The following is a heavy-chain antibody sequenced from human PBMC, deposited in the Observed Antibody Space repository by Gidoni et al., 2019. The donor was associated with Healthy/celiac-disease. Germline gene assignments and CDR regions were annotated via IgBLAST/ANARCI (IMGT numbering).Heavy chain of an antibody. D-gene: IGHD6-19*01. CDR2: IKQDGSEK. J-gene: IGHJ4*02. CDR3: ASLGAVAGYGGFDY. Sequence: EVQLVESGGGLVQPGGSLRLSCAASGFTFSSYWMSGVREAPGKGLEWVANIKQDGSEKYYVDSVKGRFTISRDNAKNSLYLQMNILRAEETAVYYCASLGAVAGYGGFDYWGQGTLVTVSS. CDR1: GFTFSSYW. V-gene: IGHV3-7*01.